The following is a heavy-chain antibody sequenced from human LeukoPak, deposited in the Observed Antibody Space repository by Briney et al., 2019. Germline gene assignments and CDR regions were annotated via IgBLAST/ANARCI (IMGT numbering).Heavy chain of an antibody. CDR3: VRGGGYFDN. V-gene: IGHV3-30*02. J-gene: IGHJ4*02. Sequence: GGSLRLSCAASGFTFSSYGMHWVRQAPGKGLEWVAFIRYDGSNKYYADSVKGRFTISRDNSKNTLHLQMDSLRDEDTAVYYCVRGGGYFDNWGQGTLVTVSS. CDR1: GFTFSSYG. CDR2: IRYDGSNK. D-gene: IGHD3-22*01.